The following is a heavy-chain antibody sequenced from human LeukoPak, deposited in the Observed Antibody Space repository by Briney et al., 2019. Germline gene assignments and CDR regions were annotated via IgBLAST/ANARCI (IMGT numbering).Heavy chain of an antibody. CDR2: MNPNSGNT. V-gene: IGHV1-8*01. Sequence: GASVKVSCKASGYTFTSCDINWVRQATGQGLEWMGWMNPNSGNTGYAQKFQGRVTMTRNTSISTAYMELSSLRSEDTAVYYCARNLMAYSSSWENWFDPWGQGTLVTVSS. D-gene: IGHD6-13*01. CDR3: ARNLMAYSSSWENWFDP. CDR1: GYTFTSCD. J-gene: IGHJ5*02.